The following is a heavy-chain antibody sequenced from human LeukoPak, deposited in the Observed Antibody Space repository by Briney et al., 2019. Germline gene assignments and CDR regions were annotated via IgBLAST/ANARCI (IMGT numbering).Heavy chain of an antibody. J-gene: IGHJ5*02. CDR1: GFTFSSYA. CDR3: AKDRQECQLLCWFDP. V-gene: IGHV3-23*01. D-gene: IGHD2-2*01. CDR2: ISGSGGST. Sequence: GGSLRLSCAASGFTFSSYAMSWVRQAPGKGLEWVSAISGSGGSTYYADSVKGRFTISRDNSKNTLYLQMNSLRAEDTAVYYCAKDRQECQLLCWFDPWGQGTLVTVSS.